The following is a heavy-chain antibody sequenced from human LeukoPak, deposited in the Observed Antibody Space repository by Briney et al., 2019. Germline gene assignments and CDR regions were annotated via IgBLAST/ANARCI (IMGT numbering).Heavy chain of an antibody. J-gene: IGHJ6*02. D-gene: IGHD6-19*01. Sequence: SETLSLTCTVSGGSINSYYWSWIRQPPGKGLEWVGYIYYSGSPTYNPSLKSRVAISIHTSKKHFSLKLSSVTAADTAVYYCARSIVVAGFVSDYYYYGMDVWDQGTTVTVSS. CDR2: IYYSGSP. CDR1: GGSINSYY. CDR3: ARSIVVAGFVSDYYYYGMDV. V-gene: IGHV4-59*08.